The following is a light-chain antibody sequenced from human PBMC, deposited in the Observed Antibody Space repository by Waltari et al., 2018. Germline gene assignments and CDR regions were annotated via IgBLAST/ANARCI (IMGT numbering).Light chain of an antibody. J-gene: IGKJ2*03. CDR3: GEGIKIPDS. V-gene: IGKV2-30*02. CDR1: QSFVHSDGNTY. Sequence: DVVLTQSPVSLPITPGQPASISCRSSQSFVHSDGNTYLSWYHHKPGQPPRLLIYMVSNRNSGVPDRFSGSGAGTEFTLKISGVETEDVGVYYCGEGIKIPDSLGQGTTVEI. CDR2: MVS.